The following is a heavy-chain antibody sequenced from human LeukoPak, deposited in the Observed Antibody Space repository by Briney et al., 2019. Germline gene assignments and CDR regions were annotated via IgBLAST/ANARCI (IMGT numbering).Heavy chain of an antibody. CDR1: DFTFSSYE. Sequence: GGPLILSSAASDFTFSSYEMNWIRQPPGKGLEWVSYISSSGSTIYYAAPVKGRFTISRENYKKSLYMKMNSMRGEDTAVYYCARGGRYYYGSGRLDYWGQGTLVTVSS. J-gene: IGHJ4*02. CDR3: ARGGRYYYGSGRLDY. D-gene: IGHD3-10*01. CDR2: ISSSGSTI. V-gene: IGHV3-48*03.